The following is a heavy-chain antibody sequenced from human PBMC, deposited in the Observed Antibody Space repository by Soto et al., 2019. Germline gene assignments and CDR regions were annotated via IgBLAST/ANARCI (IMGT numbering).Heavy chain of an antibody. CDR1: GYRFPTYW. D-gene: IGHD6-13*01. CDR2: IYPDDSYT. CDR3: ARLGSAAGLSNYGMDV. J-gene: IGHJ6*02. Sequence: ESLVVSCQGFGYRFPTYWIVWVRQMPGKGLEWMGIIYPDDSYTRYSPSFQGQVTISADKSISTAYLQWSSLKASDTAMYYCARLGSAAGLSNYGMDVWGQGTTVTVSS. V-gene: IGHV5-51*01.